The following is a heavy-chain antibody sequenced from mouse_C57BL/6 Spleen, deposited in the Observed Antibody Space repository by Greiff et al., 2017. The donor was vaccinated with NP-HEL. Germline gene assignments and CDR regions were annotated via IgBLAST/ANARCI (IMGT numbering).Heavy chain of an antibody. Sequence: VQLQQPGAELVMPGASVKLSCKASGYTFTSYWMHWVKQRPGQGLEWIGEIDPSDSYTNYNQKFKGKSTLTVDKSSSTAYMQLSSLTSEDSAVYYCARWLLSYAMDYWGQGTSVTVSS. J-gene: IGHJ4*01. CDR3: ARWLLSYAMDY. D-gene: IGHD1-1*01. CDR2: IDPSDSYT. V-gene: IGHV1-69*01. CDR1: GYTFTSYW.